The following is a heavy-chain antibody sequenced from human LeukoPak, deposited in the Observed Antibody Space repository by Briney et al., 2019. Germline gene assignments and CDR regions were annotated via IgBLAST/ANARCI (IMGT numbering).Heavy chain of an antibody. CDR3: ARGYSSSWYGFDY. Sequence: SETLSLTCAVYGGSFSGYYWSWIRQPPGKGLEWIGYFSYSGSANYNPSLKSRVTISVDTSKNQFSLNLNSVTAADTAVYFCARGYSSSWYGFDYWGQGTLVTVSS. CDR1: GGSFSGYY. J-gene: IGHJ4*02. V-gene: IGHV4-34*11. CDR2: FSYSGSA. D-gene: IGHD6-13*01.